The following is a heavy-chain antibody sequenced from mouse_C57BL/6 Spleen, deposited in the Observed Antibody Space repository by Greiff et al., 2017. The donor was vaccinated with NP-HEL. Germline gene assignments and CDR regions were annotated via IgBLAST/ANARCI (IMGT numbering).Heavy chain of an antibody. J-gene: IGHJ1*03. CDR1: GYTFTSYW. V-gene: IGHV1-59*01. CDR2: IDPSDSYT. CDR3: ARRGVVAHWYFDV. D-gene: IGHD1-1*01. Sequence: VQLQQPGAELVRPGTSVKLSCKASGYTFTSYWMHWVKQRPGQGLEWIGVIDPSDSYTNYNQKFKGKATLTVDTSSSTAYMQLSSLTSEDSAVYYCARRGVVAHWYFDVWGTGTTVTVSS.